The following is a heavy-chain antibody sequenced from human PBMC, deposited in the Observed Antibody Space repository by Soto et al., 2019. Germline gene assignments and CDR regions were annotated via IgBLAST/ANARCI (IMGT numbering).Heavy chain of an antibody. CDR3: ARDSGESSGRYYWFDP. D-gene: IGHD1-26*01. Sequence: QVQLVQSGAEVKKPGASVKVSCKASGYTFTGYYMHWVRQAPGQGLEWMGWINPNSGGTNYAQKFQGWVTMTRDTSISTAYMELSRLRSDDTAVYYCARDSGESSGRYYWFDPWGQGSLVTVSS. CDR2: INPNSGGT. CDR1: GYTFTGYY. V-gene: IGHV1-2*04. J-gene: IGHJ5*02.